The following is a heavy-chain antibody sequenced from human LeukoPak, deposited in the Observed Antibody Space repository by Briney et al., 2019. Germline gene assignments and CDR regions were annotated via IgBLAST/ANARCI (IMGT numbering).Heavy chain of an antibody. Sequence: PGGSLRLSCAASGFTFSSYGMHWVRQAPGKGLEGVAVISYGGSNKYYADSVKGRFTISRDNSKNTLYLQMNSLRAEDTAVYYCAKDGEMATLYYFDYWGQGTLVTVSS. CDR3: AKDGEMATLYYFDY. D-gene: IGHD5-24*01. CDR1: GFTFSSYG. V-gene: IGHV3-30*18. CDR2: ISYGGSNK. J-gene: IGHJ4*02.